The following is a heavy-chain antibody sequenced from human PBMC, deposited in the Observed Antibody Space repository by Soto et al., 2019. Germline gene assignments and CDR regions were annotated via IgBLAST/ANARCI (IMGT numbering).Heavy chain of an antibody. CDR3: AKDRAGYSSRETDY. V-gene: IGHV3-30*18. Sequence: QVQLGESGGGVVQPGRSLRLSCAASGFTFSSYGMHWVRQAPGKGLEWVAVISYDGSNKYYADSVKGRFTISRDNSKNTLYLQMNSLRAEDTAVYYCAKDRAGYSSRETDYWGQGTLVTVSS. D-gene: IGHD6-19*01. J-gene: IGHJ4*02. CDR2: ISYDGSNK. CDR1: GFTFSSYG.